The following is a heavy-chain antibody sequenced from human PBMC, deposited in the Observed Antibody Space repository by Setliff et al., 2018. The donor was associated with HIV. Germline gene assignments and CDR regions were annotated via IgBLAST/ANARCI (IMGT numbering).Heavy chain of an antibody. Sequence: PSETLSLTCTVSDGSISSYYWSWIRQPAGEGLEWIGRIYTSGSTNYNPSFKSRLTMSPDPSKNQFSLKVHSLTAADTAVYYCARAGYYFPYFDYWGQGILVTVSS. CDR2: IYTSGST. D-gene: IGHD3-22*01. J-gene: IGHJ4*02. CDR1: DGSISSYY. CDR3: ARAGYYFPYFDY. V-gene: IGHV4-4*07.